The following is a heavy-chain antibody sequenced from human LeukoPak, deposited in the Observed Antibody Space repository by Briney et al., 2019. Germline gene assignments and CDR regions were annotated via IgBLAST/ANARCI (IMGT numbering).Heavy chain of an antibody. V-gene: IGHV3-23*01. CDR1: GFSLTNYA. D-gene: IGHD3-9*01. Sequence: PGGSLRLSCAASGFSLTNYAMNWVRQTPGKGLEWVSGISGGNTYYADSVRGRFTISRDSSKNTLYLHMHFLRAEDTAVYLCANGFTTDWSEGYLDYWGQGTLVSVSS. J-gene: IGHJ4*02. CDR2: ISGGNT. CDR3: ANGFTTDWSEGYLDY.